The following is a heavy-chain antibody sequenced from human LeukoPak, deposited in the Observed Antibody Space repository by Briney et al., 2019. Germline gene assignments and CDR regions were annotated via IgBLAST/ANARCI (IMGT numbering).Heavy chain of an antibody. Sequence: GESLKISCKGSGYSFTSYWIGWVRQMPGKGLEWMGIIYPGDSDTRYSPSFQGQVTISADKSISTAYLQWSSLKASDTAMYYCARQDSRGYCSGGSCYSITQLFFDPWGQGTLVTVSS. J-gene: IGHJ5*02. D-gene: IGHD2-15*01. CDR2: IYPGDSDT. V-gene: IGHV5-51*01. CDR3: ARQDSRGYCSGGSCYSITQLFFDP. CDR1: GYSFTSYW.